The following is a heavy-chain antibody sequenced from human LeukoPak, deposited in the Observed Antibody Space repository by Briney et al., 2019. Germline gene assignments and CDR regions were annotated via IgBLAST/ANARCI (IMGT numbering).Heavy chain of an antibody. V-gene: IGHV4-39*07. Sequence: PSETLSLTCTVSGDSISSSTYYWGWIRQPPGKGLEWIGIIYYSGSSYYNPSLKSRVTISVDTSKNQFSLKLSSVTAADTAVFYXXXLVSIALAPSFGYWGQGTLVTVSS. CDR3: XXLVSIALAPSFGY. CDR2: IYYSGSS. D-gene: IGHD6-19*01. J-gene: IGHJ4*02. CDR1: GDSISSSTYY.